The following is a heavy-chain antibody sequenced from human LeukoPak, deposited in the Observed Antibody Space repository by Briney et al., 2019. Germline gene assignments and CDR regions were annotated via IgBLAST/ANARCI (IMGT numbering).Heavy chain of an antibody. CDR3: ARVRIGGGYCSSTSCYFDY. CDR1: GGSISSGGYS. CDR2: IYHSGST. V-gene: IGHV4-30-2*01. Sequence: PSQTLSLTCAVSGGSISSGGYSWSWIRQPPGKGLERIGYIYHSGSTYYNPSLKSRVTISVDRSKNQFSLKLSSVTAADTAVYYCARVRIGGGYCSSTSCYFDYWGQGTLVTVSS. D-gene: IGHD2-2*01. J-gene: IGHJ4*02.